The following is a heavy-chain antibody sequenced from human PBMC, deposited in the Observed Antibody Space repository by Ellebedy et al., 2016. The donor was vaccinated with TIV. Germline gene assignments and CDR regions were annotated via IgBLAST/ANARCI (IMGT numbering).Heavy chain of an antibody. CDR3: ARDPALPRGRFDP. V-gene: IGHV4-31*03. Sequence: MPSETLSLTCTVSGGSISSGGFFWSWIRQHPGKGLEWIGYIYYSGSTNYNPSLASRVTISIDTSKNQFSLNLSSVTAADTAVYYCARDPALPRGRFDPWGQGTLVTVSS. CDR1: GGSISSGGFF. J-gene: IGHJ5*02. CDR2: IYYSGST.